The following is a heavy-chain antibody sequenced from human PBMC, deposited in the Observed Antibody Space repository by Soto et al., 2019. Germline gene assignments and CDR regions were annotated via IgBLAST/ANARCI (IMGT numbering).Heavy chain of an antibody. CDR1: GFTFSSYG. J-gene: IGHJ3*02. CDR2: ICYDGSTK. V-gene: IGHV3-33*01. CDR3: ARDPIMITFGVVIVNPPAAFDI. D-gene: IGHD3-16*02. Sequence: QVQLVESGGGVVQPGRSLRLSCAASGFTFSSYGMHWVRQAPGKGLEWVAVICYDGSTKYYADSVKGRFPISRDIYKNPLDLPMNSMSDEDTAVDYRARDPIMITFGVVIVNPPAAFDILCQETMVTVSS.